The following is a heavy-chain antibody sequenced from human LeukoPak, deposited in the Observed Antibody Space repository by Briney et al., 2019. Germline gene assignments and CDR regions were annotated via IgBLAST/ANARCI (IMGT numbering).Heavy chain of an antibody. D-gene: IGHD4-23*01. V-gene: IGHV4-34*01. Sequence: PSETLSLTCAVYGGSFSGYYWSWIRQPPGKGLEWIGEINHSGSTNYNPSLKSRVTISVDTSKNQFSLKLSSVTAADTAVYYCAREGATVVKKVLDYWGQGTLVTVSS. CDR1: GGSFSGYY. J-gene: IGHJ4*02. CDR3: AREGATVVKKVLDY. CDR2: INHSGST.